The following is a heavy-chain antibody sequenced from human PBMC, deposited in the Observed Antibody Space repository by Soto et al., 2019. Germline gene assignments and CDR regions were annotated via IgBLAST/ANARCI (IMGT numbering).Heavy chain of an antibody. Sequence: GGSLRLSCAASGFSFSTYGMHWVRQAPGKGLEWVAVVWSNGVNNYYADSVRGRFTISRDNTKNSLYPQMNSLKAEDTAVYYCVRERGPFDAFDMWGQGTMVTVSS. CDR3: VRERGPFDAFDM. CDR2: VWSNGVNN. V-gene: IGHV3-33*01. J-gene: IGHJ3*02. CDR1: GFSFSTYG.